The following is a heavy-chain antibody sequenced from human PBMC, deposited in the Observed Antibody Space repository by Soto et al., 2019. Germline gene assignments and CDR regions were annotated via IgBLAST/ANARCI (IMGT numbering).Heavy chain of an antibody. D-gene: IGHD3-3*01. V-gene: IGHV3-33*01. CDR2: IWYDGSNK. CDR1: GFTFSSYG. Sequence: QVQLVESGGGVVQPGRSLRLSCAASGFTFSSYGMHWVRQAPGKGLEWVAVIWYDGSNKYYADSVKGRFTISRDNSKNTLYLQMNSLRAEDTAVYYCARDPDYDFWSGYSQKDYYYYGMDVWGRGTTVTVSS. J-gene: IGHJ6*02. CDR3: ARDPDYDFWSGYSQKDYYYYGMDV.